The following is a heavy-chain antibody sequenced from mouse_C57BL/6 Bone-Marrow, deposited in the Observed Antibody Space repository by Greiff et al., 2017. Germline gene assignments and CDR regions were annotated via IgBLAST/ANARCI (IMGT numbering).Heavy chain of an antibody. D-gene: IGHD2-5*01. CDR3: AKPYYSNYLYFDV. Sequence: QVQLKQSGAELVKPGASVKMSCKASGYTFTSYWITWVKQRPGQGLEWIGGIYPDSGSTNYNEKFKRKATLTVDTSSSTAYMQLSSLTSEDSAVYYCAKPYYSNYLYFDVWGTGTTVTVSS. CDR2: IYPDSGST. V-gene: IGHV1-55*01. CDR1: GYTFTSYW. J-gene: IGHJ1*03.